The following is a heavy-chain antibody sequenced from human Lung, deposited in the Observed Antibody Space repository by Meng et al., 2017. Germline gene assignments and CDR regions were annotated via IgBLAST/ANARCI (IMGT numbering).Heavy chain of an antibody. CDR3: AREMPMTCYFDQ. D-gene: IGHD3-22*01. Sequence: QVQLVQSGAEVKKPGVSLKLCGETSGFTFTTYFMHWLRQAPGQGLQWMGLFNPNGDVTTYSPRFQGRITLTGDTSTSTLYMEPSSLTSDDTAVYYCAREMPMTCYFDQWGQGTLVTVSS. J-gene: IGHJ4*03. V-gene: IGHV1-46*01. CDR1: GFTFTTYF. CDR2: FNPNGDVT.